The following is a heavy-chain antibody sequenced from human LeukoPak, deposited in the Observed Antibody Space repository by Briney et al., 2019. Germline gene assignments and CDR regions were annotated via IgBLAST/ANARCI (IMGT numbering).Heavy chain of an antibody. CDR3: ASQPHYYGSGSYFDY. V-gene: IGHV3-23*01. CDR1: GFTFSIYA. Sequence: GGSLRLSCAASGFTFSIYAMSWVRQAPGKGLEWVSAISGSGGNTYYADSVKGRFTISRDNSKNTLYLQMNSLRAEDTAVYYCASQPHYYGSGSYFDYWGQGTLVTVSS. CDR2: ISGSGGNT. J-gene: IGHJ4*02. D-gene: IGHD3-10*01.